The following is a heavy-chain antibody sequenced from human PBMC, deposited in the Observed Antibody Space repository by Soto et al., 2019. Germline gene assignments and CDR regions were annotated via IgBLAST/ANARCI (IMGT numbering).Heavy chain of an antibody. V-gene: IGHV3-21*06. CDR3: ARESEDLTSNFDY. J-gene: IGHJ4*02. CDR1: GFTFTRYS. CDR2: ISSTTNYI. Sequence: GGSLRLSCAASGFTFTRYSMNWVRQAPGKGLEWVSSISSTTNYIYYGDSMKGRFTISRDNAKNSLYLEMNSLRAEDTAVYYCARESEDLTSNFDYWCQGTLVTLSS.